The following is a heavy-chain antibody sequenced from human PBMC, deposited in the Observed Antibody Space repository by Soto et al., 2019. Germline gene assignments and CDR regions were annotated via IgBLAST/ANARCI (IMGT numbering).Heavy chain of an antibody. CDR3: ATVPSYLPEDY. CDR1: GYTFTNYG. J-gene: IGHJ4*02. Sequence: QVQLVQSGAEVKKPGASVRVSCKASGYTFTNYGISWVRQAPGQGLEWIGWISAYNGDTIYAQKLQGRGTMTPDTSTITASMELRRLRADDTAMYFCATVPSYLPEDYWGQGTLVTVSS. V-gene: IGHV1-18*01. CDR2: ISAYNGDT.